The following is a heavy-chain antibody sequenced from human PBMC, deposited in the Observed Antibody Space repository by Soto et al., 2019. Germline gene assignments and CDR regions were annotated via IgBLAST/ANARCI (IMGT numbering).Heavy chain of an antibody. V-gene: IGHV3-64*01. CDR1: GFTLSGYA. J-gene: IGHJ6*03. D-gene: IGHD6-6*01. Sequence: EVQLAESGGGLAQPGGSLRLSCAASGFTLSGYAMDWVRQAPGKGLEYVSGISSNGVGTYYANSVQGRFTISRDNSKNTVELQMGSLRPEDMAVYYCASRARPDFYYMDVWGKGTTVTDSS. CDR3: ASRARPDFYYMDV. CDR2: ISSNGVGT.